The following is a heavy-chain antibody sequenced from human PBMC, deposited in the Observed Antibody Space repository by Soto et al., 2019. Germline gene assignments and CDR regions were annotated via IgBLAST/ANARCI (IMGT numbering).Heavy chain of an antibody. CDR2: IYYSGST. Sequence: SETLSLTCTVSGGSISSGGYYWSWIRQHPGKGLEWIGYIYYSGSTYYNPSLKSRVTISVDTSKNQFSLKLSSVTAADTAVYYCARDQAGFGESLLSGDAFDIWGQGTMVTVSS. D-gene: IGHD3-10*01. CDR1: GGSISSGGYY. J-gene: IGHJ3*02. V-gene: IGHV4-31*03. CDR3: ARDQAGFGESLLSGDAFDI.